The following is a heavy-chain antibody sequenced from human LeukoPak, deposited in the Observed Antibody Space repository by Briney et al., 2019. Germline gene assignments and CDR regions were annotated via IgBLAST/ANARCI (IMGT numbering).Heavy chain of an antibody. CDR3: ARAGDSSGYSDY. V-gene: IGHV4-34*01. CDR1: GGSSSGYY. CDR2: INHSGST. J-gene: IGHJ4*02. D-gene: IGHD3-22*01. Sequence: LKPSETLSLTCAVYGGSSSGYYWSWIRQPPGKGLEWIGEINHSGSTNYNPSLKSRVTISVDTSKNQFSLKLSSVTAADTAVYYCARAGDSSGYSDYWGQGTLVTVSS.